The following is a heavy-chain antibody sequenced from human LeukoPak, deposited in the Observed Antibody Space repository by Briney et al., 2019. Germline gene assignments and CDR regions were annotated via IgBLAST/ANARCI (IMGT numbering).Heavy chain of an antibody. V-gene: IGHV4-4*07. CDR1: GGSISSYY. Sequence: SETLSLTCTVSGGSISSYYWNWIRQPAGKGLEWIGLIYTSGSTIYNPSLKSRVTMSLDTSKNHFSLKLTSVTAADTAVYYCARARRANYYYYYYMDVWGKGTTVTVSS. CDR2: IYTSGST. J-gene: IGHJ6*03. CDR3: ARARRANYYYYYYMDV.